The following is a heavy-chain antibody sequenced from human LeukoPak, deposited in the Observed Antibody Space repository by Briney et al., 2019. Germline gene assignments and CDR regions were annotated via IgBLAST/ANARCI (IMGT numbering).Heavy chain of an antibody. V-gene: IGHV4-59*08. D-gene: IGHD1-26*01. Sequence: SETLSLTCTVSGGSISSYYWSWIRQPPGKGLEWIGYIYYSGSTNYNPSPKSRVTISVDTSKNQFSLKLSSVTAADTAVYYCARGILGFAENWFDPWGQGTLVTVSS. CDR1: GGSISSYY. CDR2: IYYSGST. CDR3: ARGILGFAENWFDP. J-gene: IGHJ5*02.